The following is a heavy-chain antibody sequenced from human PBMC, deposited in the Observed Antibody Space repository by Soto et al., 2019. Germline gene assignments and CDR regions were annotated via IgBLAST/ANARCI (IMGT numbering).Heavy chain of an antibody. CDR2: ISISGGNT. D-gene: IGHD1-26*01. CDR1: GFTFSSYA. Sequence: EVQLWESGGGLVQPGGSLRLSCAASGFTFSSYAMSWVRQAPGKGLEWVSSISISGGNTYYADSVKGRFTISRDNSNNLLYLRMNSLTVDYTAVYFCARGEGPFDYWGQGTLVTVSS. J-gene: IGHJ4*02. V-gene: IGHV3-23*01. CDR3: ARGEGPFDY.